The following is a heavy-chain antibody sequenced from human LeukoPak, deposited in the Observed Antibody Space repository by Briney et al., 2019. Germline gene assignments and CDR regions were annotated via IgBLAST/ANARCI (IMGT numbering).Heavy chain of an antibody. Sequence: GGSLTLSCAASGMSLSDSAMNWVRQAPGKGLEWLAHIRSRTKGYATAYAASVTGRFVISRDDVKNMAFLQMTSLETEDTAVYYCIRHVEFQRPYWAQGVQVAVSS. CDR3: IRHVEFQRPY. CDR2: IRSRTKGYAT. J-gene: IGHJ4*02. V-gene: IGHV3-73*01. D-gene: IGHD3-10*01. CDR1: GMSLSDSA.